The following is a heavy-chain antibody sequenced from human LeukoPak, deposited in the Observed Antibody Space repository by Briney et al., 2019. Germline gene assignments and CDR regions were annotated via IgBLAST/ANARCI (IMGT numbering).Heavy chain of an antibody. CDR3: ARDLDDSSGYYYDY. J-gene: IGHJ4*02. CDR2: IPYDGSNK. V-gene: IGHV3-30*04. Sequence: GGSLRLSCAASGFTFSSYAMHWVRQAPGKGLEWVAVIPYDGSNKYYADSVKGRFTISRDNSKNTLYLQMNSLRAEDTAVYYCARDLDDSSGYYYDYWGQGTLVTVSS. CDR1: GFTFSSYA. D-gene: IGHD3-22*01.